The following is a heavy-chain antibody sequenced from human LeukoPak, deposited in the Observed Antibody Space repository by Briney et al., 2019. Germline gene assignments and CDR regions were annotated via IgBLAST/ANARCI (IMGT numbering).Heavy chain of an antibody. V-gene: IGHV3-7*03. Sequence: GGSLRLSCAASGFTFSSYWMSWVRQAPGKGLEWVANIKQDGSEKYYVYSVKGRFTISRDNARNSLYLQMNSLRAEDTAVYYCARENESSGWYFDYWGQGTLVTVSS. CDR2: IKQDGSEK. D-gene: IGHD6-19*01. J-gene: IGHJ4*02. CDR3: ARENESSGWYFDY. CDR1: GFTFSSYW.